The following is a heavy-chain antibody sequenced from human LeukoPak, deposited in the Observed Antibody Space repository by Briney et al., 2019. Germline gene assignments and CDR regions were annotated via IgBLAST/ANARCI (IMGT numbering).Heavy chain of an antibody. CDR1: GGSISSYY. Sequence: PSETLSLTCTVSGGSISSYYWGWIRQPPGKGLEWIGSIYYSGSTYYNPSLKSRVTISVDTSKNQFSLKLSSVTAADTAVYYCARRGYSDPPYYFDYWGQGTLVTVSS. CDR3: ARRGYSDPPYYFDY. CDR2: IYYSGST. V-gene: IGHV4-39*01. D-gene: IGHD6-13*01. J-gene: IGHJ4*02.